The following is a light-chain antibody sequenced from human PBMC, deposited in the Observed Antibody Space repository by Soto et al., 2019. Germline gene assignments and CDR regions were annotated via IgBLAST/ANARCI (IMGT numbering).Light chain of an antibody. CDR3: QQYNRYWT. V-gene: IGKV1-5*01. CDR1: QSISLW. CDR2: DVS. J-gene: IGKJ1*01. Sequence: DIQMTQSPSTLVASVGDKVTITCRASQSISLWLAWYQQKPGKAPKLLIYDVSSLESGVPSRFSGSGSETEFTLTISSLFPDDFATYYCQQYNRYWTFGQGTKVDIK.